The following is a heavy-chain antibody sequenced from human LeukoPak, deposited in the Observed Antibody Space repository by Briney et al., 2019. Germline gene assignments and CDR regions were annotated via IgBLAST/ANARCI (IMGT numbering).Heavy chain of an antibody. Sequence: PGGSLRLSCAASGFTFSSYWMSWVRQAPGKGREWVANIKQDGREKYYVDSVKGRFSISRDNAKNSLYLQMNSLRAEDTAVYYCARDPSSYADYVWFDYWGQGTLVTVSS. CDR3: ARDPSSYADYVWFDY. V-gene: IGHV3-7*03. CDR1: GFTFSSYW. J-gene: IGHJ4*02. D-gene: IGHD3-16*01. CDR2: IKQDGREK.